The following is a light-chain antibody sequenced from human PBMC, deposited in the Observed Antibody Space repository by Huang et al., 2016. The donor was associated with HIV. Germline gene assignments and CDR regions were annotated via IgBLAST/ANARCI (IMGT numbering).Light chain of an antibody. CDR2: LGF. CDR3: MQALQGYT. V-gene: IGKV2-28*01. CDR1: QSLLHSNGYNY. J-gene: IGKJ2*01. Sequence: DIVMTQSPLSLPVTPGEPASISCRSSQSLLHSNGYNYLDWYLQKPGQSPQLLIYLGFNRASGVPDRFSGSGSGTDFTLKISRVEAEDVGVYYCMQALQGYTFGQGTKLEIK.